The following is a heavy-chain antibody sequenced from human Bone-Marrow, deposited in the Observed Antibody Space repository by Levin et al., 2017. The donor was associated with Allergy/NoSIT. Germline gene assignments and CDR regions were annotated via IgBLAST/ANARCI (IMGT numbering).Heavy chain of an antibody. CDR2: ISYDGSNK. J-gene: IGHJ4*02. Sequence: GGSLRLSCAASGFTFSSYAMHWVRQAPGKGLEWVAVISYDGSNKYYADSVKGRFTISRDNSKNTLYLQMNSLRAEDTAVYYCARFNYYDSSGYYPGDDYWGQGTLVTVSS. CDR3: ARFNYYDSSGYYPGDDY. V-gene: IGHV3-30*04. D-gene: IGHD3-22*01. CDR1: GFTFSSYA.